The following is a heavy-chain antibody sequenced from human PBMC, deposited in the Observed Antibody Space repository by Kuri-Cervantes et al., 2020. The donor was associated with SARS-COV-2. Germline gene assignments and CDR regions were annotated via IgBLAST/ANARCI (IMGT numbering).Heavy chain of an antibody. CDR1: GFTFDDYG. CDR2: INWNGGST. Sequence: WSLGLSCAASGFTFDDYGMSWVRQAPGKGLEWVPRINWNGGSTGYADSVKGRFTISRDNAKNSLYLQMNNLRAEDTALYYCAKDIGLGMGIDYWGQGTLVTVSS. V-gene: IGHV3-20*04. CDR3: AKDIGLGMGIDY. J-gene: IGHJ4*02. D-gene: IGHD7-27*01.